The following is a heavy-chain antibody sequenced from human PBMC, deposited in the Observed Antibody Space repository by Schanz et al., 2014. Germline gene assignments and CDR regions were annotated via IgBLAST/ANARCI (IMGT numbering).Heavy chain of an antibody. CDR3: ARGDMVRGVFDY. V-gene: IGHV3-48*01. J-gene: IGHJ4*02. CDR2: IKISGDV. D-gene: IGHD3-10*01. CDR1: GFSFSDYS. Sequence: EVQLVESGGGLVQSGGSLRLSCAASGFSFSDYSMNWVRQAPGKGLEWISYIKISGDVFYTDSVKGRFTISRDNSKNTLYLQMNSLRTEDTAVYYCARGDMVRGVFDYWGQGTLVTVS.